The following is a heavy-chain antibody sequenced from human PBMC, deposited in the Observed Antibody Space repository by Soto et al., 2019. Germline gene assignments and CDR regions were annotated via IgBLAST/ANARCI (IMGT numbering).Heavy chain of an antibody. Sequence: QVQLVQSGAAVKKPGASVKVSCKTSGYTFTSYGVSWVRQAPGQGLEWVGWISGYNGNTNYAQKLQGRVTMTTDTATATAYMELRGLRSDDTAIYYCARGYFDYWGQGTLVTVSS. J-gene: IGHJ4*02. V-gene: IGHV1-18*04. CDR3: ARGYFDY. CDR1: GYTFTSYG. CDR2: ISGYNGNT.